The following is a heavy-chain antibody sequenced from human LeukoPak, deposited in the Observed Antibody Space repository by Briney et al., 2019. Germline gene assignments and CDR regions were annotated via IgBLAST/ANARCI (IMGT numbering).Heavy chain of an antibody. J-gene: IGHJ5*02. CDR1: GGSISSSNW. Sequence: SETLSLTCALSGGSISSSNWWSWVRQPPGKGLEWIGVIYRSGSTNYNPSLKSRVTISVDKSKNQFSLNLSSVTAADTAVYYCARAVLWFGELSYRGWFDPWGQGTLVTVSS. CDR2: IYRSGST. CDR3: ARAVLWFGELSYRGWFDP. D-gene: IGHD3-10*01. V-gene: IGHV4-4*02.